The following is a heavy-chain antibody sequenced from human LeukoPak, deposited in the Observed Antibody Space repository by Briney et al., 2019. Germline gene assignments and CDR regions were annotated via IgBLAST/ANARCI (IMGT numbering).Heavy chain of an antibody. Sequence: SETLSLTCAVYGGSFSGYYWSWIRQPPGKGLEWIGEINHSGSTNYNPSLKSRVTISVDTSKNQFSLKLSSVTAADTAVYYCARGGVAVAGVPYYYYGMDVWGQGTTVTVSS. V-gene: IGHV4-34*01. J-gene: IGHJ6*02. CDR3: ARGGVAVAGVPYYYYGMDV. CDR2: INHSGST. CDR1: GGSFSGYY. D-gene: IGHD6-19*01.